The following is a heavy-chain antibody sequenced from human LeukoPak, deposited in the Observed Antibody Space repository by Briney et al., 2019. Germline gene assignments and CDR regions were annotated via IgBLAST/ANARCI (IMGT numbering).Heavy chain of an antibody. V-gene: IGHV3-7*01. CDR1: RFTISSYW. CDR2: IKQDGSEK. J-gene: IGHJ4*02. CDR3: ARDLEG. Sequence: GGSLRLSCAASRFTISSYWMSWVRQAPGKGLEWVANIKQDGSEKYYVDSVKGRFTISRDNAKNSLYLQMNSLRAEDTAVYYCARDLEGWGQGTLVTVSS.